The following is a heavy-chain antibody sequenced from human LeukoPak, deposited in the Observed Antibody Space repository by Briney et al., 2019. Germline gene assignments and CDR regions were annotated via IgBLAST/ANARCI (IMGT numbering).Heavy chain of an antibody. CDR3: ATGTNGRHYDY. D-gene: IGHD1-14*01. CDR2: IGPTGFDR. Sequence: TTGGSLRLSCTTSGLTFSTSGFNWVRQAPGKGLEWVASIGPTGFDRYHADSIKGRFTISRDNANNFLYLQMDSLRAEDTAVYYCATGTNGRHYDYWGQGTLLTVSS. V-gene: IGHV3-21*06. J-gene: IGHJ4*02. CDR1: GLTFSTSG.